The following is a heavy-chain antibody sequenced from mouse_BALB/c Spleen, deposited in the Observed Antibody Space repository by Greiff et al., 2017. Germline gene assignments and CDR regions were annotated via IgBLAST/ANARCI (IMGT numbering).Heavy chain of an antibody. V-gene: IGHV5-17*02. Sequence: EVQGVESGGGLVQPGGSRKLSCAASGFTFSSFGMHWVRQAPEKGLEWVAYISSGSSTIYYADTVKGRFTISRDNPKNTLFLQMTSLRSEDTAMYYCAREDYRFAMDYWGQGTSVTVSS. CDR3: AREDYRFAMDY. J-gene: IGHJ4*01. D-gene: IGHD2-14*01. CDR2: ISSGSSTI. CDR1: GFTFSSFG.